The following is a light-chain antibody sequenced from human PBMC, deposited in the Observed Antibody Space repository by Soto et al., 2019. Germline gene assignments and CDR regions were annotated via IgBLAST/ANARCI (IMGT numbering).Light chain of an antibody. CDR2: DVS. V-gene: IGLV2-14*01. CDR1: SSDVGGYNY. Sequence: QSVLTQPASVSGSPGQSITISCTGTSSDVGGYNYVSWYQQHPGKAPKLMIYDVSNRPSGVSNRFSGSKSGNTASLTISGLQAEDEADYYCSSYTSSSTWNVFGTGTKVTVL. CDR3: SSYTSSSTWNV. J-gene: IGLJ1*01.